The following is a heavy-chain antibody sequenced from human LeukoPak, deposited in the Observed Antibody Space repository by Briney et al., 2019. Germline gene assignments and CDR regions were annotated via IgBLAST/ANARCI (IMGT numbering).Heavy chain of an antibody. CDR3: ATSGWLLQRPSYFDY. V-gene: IGHV1-69*13. CDR2: IIPIFGTA. Sequence: GASVKVSCKASGGTFSSYAISWVRQAPGQGLEWMGGIIPIFGTANYAQKFQGRVTITADESTSTAYMELSSLRSEDTAVYYCATSGWLLQRPSYFDYWGQGTLVTVSS. D-gene: IGHD5-12*01. J-gene: IGHJ4*02. CDR1: GGTFSSYA.